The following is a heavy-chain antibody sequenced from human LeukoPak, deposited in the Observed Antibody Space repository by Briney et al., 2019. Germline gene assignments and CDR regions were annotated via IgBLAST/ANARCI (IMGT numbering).Heavy chain of an antibody. CDR2: IYYSGST. CDR3: ARVVYYYDSSGLAFDY. V-gene: IGHV4-59*01. CDR1: GGSISSYY. J-gene: IGHJ4*02. Sequence: SETLSLTCTVSGGSISSYYWSWIRQPPGNGLEWIGYIYYSGSTNYNPSLKSRVTISVDTSKNQFSLKLSSVTAADTAVYYCARVVYYYDSSGLAFDYWGQGTLVTVSS. D-gene: IGHD3-22*01.